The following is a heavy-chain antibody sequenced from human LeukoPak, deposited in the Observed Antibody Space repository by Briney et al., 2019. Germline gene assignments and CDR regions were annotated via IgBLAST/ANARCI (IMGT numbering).Heavy chain of an antibody. CDR2: ISWNSDSI. V-gene: IGHV3-9*01. J-gene: IGHJ6*02. D-gene: IGHD2-8*02. Sequence: GGSLRLSCAASGFTFNDYAMHWVRQAPGKGLEWGSGISWNSDSIGYADSVKGRFTISRDNAKNSLYLQMNSLRAEDTALYYCEKDMAGGPNYGMDVWGQGTTVTVSS. CDR3: EKDMAGGPNYGMDV. CDR1: GFTFNDYA.